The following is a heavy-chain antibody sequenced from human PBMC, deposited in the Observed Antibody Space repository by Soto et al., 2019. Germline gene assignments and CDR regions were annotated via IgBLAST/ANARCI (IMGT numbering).Heavy chain of an antibody. Sequence: SVRVSCKASGGTFSSYTISWVRQAPGQGLEWMGRIIPILGIANYAQKFQGRVTITADKSTSTAYMELSSLRSEDTAVYYCARDITGTKAAYWGKGTLVTVSS. CDR2: IIPILGIA. J-gene: IGHJ4*02. D-gene: IGHD1-7*01. CDR3: ARDITGTKAAY. V-gene: IGHV1-69*04. CDR1: GGTFSSYT.